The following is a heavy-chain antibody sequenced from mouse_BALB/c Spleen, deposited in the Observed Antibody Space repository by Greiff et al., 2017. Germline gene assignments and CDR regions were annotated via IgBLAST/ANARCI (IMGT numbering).Heavy chain of an antibody. Sequence: EVQRVESGGGLVKPGGSRKLSCAASGFTFSSFGMHWVRQAPEKGLEWVAYISSGSSTIYYADTVKGRFTISRDNPKNTLFLQMTSLRSEDTAMYYCARNNYGSSSSYAMDYWGQGTSVTVSS. CDR1: GFTFSSFG. J-gene: IGHJ4*01. D-gene: IGHD1-1*01. CDR2: ISSGSSTI. CDR3: ARNNYGSSSSYAMDY. V-gene: IGHV5-17*02.